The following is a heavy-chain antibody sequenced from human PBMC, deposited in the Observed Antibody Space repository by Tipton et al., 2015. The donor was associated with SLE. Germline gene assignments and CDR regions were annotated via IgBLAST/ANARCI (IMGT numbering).Heavy chain of an antibody. CDR2: VDYSGVT. Sequence: GSLRLSCIVSGGSINSFDYHWAWVRQAPGMGLEWIGSVDYSGVTDYKASLESRVAISVDTPKNQFSLKLTSVSAADTAVYFCARGRPIGSFDIWGQGTMVTVSS. D-gene: IGHD3-10*01. CDR3: ARGRPIGSFDI. V-gene: IGHV4-39*07. CDR1: GGSINSFDYH. J-gene: IGHJ3*02.